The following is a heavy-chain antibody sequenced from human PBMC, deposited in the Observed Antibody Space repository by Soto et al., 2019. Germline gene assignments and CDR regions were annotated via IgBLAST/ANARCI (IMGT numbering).Heavy chain of an antibody. D-gene: IGHD1-26*01. J-gene: IGHJ5*02. CDR2: IYHSGNT. CDR3: ARNRVSGTYLNWFDP. CDR1: GGSISSSNW. V-gene: IGHV4-4*02. Sequence: SETLSLTCAVSGGSISSSNWWTWVRQPPGQGLEWIGEIYHSGNTNYSPSLKSRVTISVDKSKNHFSLNLSSVTAADTAAYYCARNRVSGTYLNWFDPWGQGALVTVSS.